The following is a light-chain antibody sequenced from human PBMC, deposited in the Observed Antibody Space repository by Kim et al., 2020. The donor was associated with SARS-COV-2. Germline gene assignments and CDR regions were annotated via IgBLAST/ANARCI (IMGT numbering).Light chain of an antibody. V-gene: IGKV1-5*03. J-gene: IGKJ1*01. CDR3: QQYNNGWT. CDR2: QAS. Sequence: SGSGGNRVTVACRASQSIDTSLALFHQKPGKAPNPLIYQASTLAIGFPSAFSGSGSGTEFTITISSLHPDDFATYYCQQYNNGWTFGRGTKVDIK. CDR1: QSIDTS.